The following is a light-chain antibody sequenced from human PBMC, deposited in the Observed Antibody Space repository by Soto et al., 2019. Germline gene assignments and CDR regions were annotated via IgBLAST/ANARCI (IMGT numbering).Light chain of an antibody. V-gene: IGKV3-20*01. Sequence: EIVLAQSPGTLSLSPGGRATLSCRASQSVSSSYLAWYQQKPGQAPRLLIYDASSRATGIPDRFSGSGSGTDFTLTISRLEPEDFAVYYCQQYGSSPQTFGQGTKVETK. CDR2: DAS. CDR1: QSVSSSY. CDR3: QQYGSSPQT. J-gene: IGKJ1*01.